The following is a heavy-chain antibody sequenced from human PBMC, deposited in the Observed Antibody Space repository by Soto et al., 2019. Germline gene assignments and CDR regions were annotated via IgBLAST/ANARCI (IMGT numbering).Heavy chain of an antibody. CDR2: MHYSGRT. D-gene: IGHD5-12*01. V-gene: IGHV4-61*01. CDR3: ARGKNSGYDSPPDY. Sequence: KPSETLSLTCTVSGGSVSIGNYHVSWIRQTPGKGLEWIGYMHYSGRTTYNPYHKSRVTISVDTSQSQSSLKLPSATEADTAVYSCARGKNSGYDSPPDYWGQGIQVTVSS. CDR1: GGSVSIGNYH. J-gene: IGHJ4*02.